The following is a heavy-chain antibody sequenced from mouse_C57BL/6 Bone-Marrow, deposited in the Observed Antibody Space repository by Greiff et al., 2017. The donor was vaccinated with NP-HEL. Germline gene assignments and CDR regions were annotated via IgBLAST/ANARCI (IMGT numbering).Heavy chain of an antibody. CDR1: GYTFTSYW. Sequence: VKLQQPGAELVRPGSSVKLSCKASGYTFTSYWMHWVKQRPIQGLEWIGNIDPSDSETHYNQKFKDKATLTVDKSSSTAYMQLSSLTSEDSAVYYCALNRDGDYFDYWGQGTTLTVSS. CDR2: IDPSDSET. J-gene: IGHJ2*01. CDR3: ALNRDGDYFDY. D-gene: IGHD3-1*01. V-gene: IGHV1-52*01.